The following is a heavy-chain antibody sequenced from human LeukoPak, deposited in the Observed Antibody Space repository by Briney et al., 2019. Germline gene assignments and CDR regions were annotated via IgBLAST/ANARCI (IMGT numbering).Heavy chain of an antibody. D-gene: IGHD6-13*01. CDR2: ISSSSSYI. V-gene: IGHV3-21*01. Sequence: GGSLRLSCAASGFTFSSYSMNWVRQAPGKGLEWVSSISSSSSYIYYADSLKGRFTISRDNAKNSLYLQVNSLRAEDTAVYYCARDSLAGVALDAFDIWGQGTMVTVSS. J-gene: IGHJ3*02. CDR1: GFTFSSYS. CDR3: ARDSLAGVALDAFDI.